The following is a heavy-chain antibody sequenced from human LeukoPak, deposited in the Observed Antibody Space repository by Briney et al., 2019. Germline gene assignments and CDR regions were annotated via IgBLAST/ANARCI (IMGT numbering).Heavy chain of an antibody. J-gene: IGHJ4*02. CDR2: MYDSEKT. CDR3: ATIKRGSIYGYFDF. CDR1: GVSITSHY. Sequence: PSETLSLTCTVSGVSITSHYWSWTRQPPGKGLEWIGYMYDSEKTKDNLSFKSRSTLSADTSKNQFSLRLSSVTAEDTAVYYCATIKRGSIYGYFDFWGQGILVTVSS. D-gene: IGHD5-18*01. V-gene: IGHV4-59*11.